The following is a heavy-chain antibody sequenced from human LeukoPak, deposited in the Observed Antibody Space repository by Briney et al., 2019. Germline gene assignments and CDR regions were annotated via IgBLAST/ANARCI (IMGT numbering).Heavy chain of an antibody. J-gene: IGHJ6*02. D-gene: IGHD2-2*01. CDR2: ISCDGSNK. CDR1: GFTFSSCT. V-gene: IGHV3-30-3*01. CDR3: ARDRIVVVPAASWAYYYYGMDV. Sequence: GRSLRLSCAASGFTFSSCTMHWVRQAPGKGLEWVALISCDGSNKYYADSVKGRFTISRDNSRNTLYLQMNSLRAEDTAVYYCARDRIVVVPAASWAYYYYGMDVWGQGTTVTVSS.